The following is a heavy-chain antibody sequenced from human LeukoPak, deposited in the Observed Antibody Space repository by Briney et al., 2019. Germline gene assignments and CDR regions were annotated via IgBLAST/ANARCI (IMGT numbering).Heavy chain of an antibody. V-gene: IGHV3-11*01. CDR3: AKDRSIGTYYTFDS. CDR2: ISGSGTTI. D-gene: IGHD1-26*01. J-gene: IGHJ4*02. CDR1: GFTFSDYY. Sequence: PGGSLRLSCAASGFTFSDYYMSWIRQAPGKGLEWVSYISGSGTTIYYADSVKGRFTLSRDNAKNTLYLQMSSLTAKDTAVYYCAKDRSIGTYYTFDSWGQGTLVTVSS.